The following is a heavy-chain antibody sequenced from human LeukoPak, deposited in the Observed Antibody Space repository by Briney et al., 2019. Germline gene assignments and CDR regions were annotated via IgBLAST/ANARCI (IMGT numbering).Heavy chain of an antibody. CDR1: GGSISGGAYY. V-gene: IGHV4-61*08. CDR2: IYYSGST. Sequence: SETLSLTCTVSGGSISGGAYYWSWIRQPPGKGLEWIGCIYYSGSTDYNPSLKSRVTISVDTSKNQFSLKLSSVTAADTAVYYCARGPNYPSPSPFDYWGQGTLVTVSS. CDR3: ARGPNYPSPSPFDY. D-gene: IGHD5-24*01. J-gene: IGHJ4*02.